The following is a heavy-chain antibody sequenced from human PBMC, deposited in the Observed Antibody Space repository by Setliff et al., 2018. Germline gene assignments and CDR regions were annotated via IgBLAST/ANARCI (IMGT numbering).Heavy chain of an antibody. D-gene: IGHD2-8*01. V-gene: IGHV3-23*03. CDR1: GFTFGFYA. J-gene: IGHJ3*02. CDR2: SYGGSSS. Sequence: LRLSCAASGFTFGFYAMAWVRQAPGKGLEWLALSYGGSSSFYADSVKGRFTVSRDNSKYTLYLQMDSLRVEDTAVYYCIRDTNGRDAFDIWGQGTMVTVSS. CDR3: IRDTNGRDAFDI.